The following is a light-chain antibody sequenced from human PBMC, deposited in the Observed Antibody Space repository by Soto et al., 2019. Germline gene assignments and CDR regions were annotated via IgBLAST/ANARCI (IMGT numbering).Light chain of an antibody. CDR3: QQVKTYPRT. J-gene: IGKJ4*01. Sequence: DIQMTQSPSTLSASVGDRVTITCRASQSIGTWLAWYQQKPGKAPKLLIYDASSLESGVASRFSGSGSGTEFTLTISSLQPDDFATYYCQQVKTYPRTFGGGTKVEIK. CDR1: QSIGTW. CDR2: DAS. V-gene: IGKV1-5*01.